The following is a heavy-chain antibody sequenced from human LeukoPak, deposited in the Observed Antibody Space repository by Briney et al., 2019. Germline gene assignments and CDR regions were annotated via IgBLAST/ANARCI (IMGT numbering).Heavy chain of an antibody. CDR2: VDWDDVK. J-gene: IGHJ4*02. CDR3: THLYRAHFDY. Sequence: SGPTLVNPTQTLTLTCTFSGFSLSTSGMCVSWIRQPPGKALEWLARVDWDDVKYCSTSLKTRLTISKDTSKNQVVLTMTNMDPVDTATYFCTHLYRAHFDYWGQGTLVTVSS. D-gene: IGHD4/OR15-4a*01. CDR1: GFSLSTSGMC. V-gene: IGHV2-70*11.